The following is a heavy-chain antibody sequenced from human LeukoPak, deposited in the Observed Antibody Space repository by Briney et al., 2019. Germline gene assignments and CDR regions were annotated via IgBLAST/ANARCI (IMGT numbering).Heavy chain of an antibody. CDR1: GGSIRSDNYY. CDR2: INHSGST. V-gene: IGHV4-39*07. D-gene: IGHD2-15*01. CDR3: ARRLLGYCSGGSCYSGYFQH. Sequence: SETLSLTCTVSGGSIRSDNYYWSWIRQPPGKGLEWIGEINHSGSTNSNPSLKSRVTISVDTSKNQFSLKLSSVTAADTAMYYCARRLLGYCSGGSCYSGYFQHWGQGTLVTVSS. J-gene: IGHJ1*01.